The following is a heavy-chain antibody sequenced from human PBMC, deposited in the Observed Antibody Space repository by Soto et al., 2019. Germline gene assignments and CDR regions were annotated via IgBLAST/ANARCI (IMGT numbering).Heavy chain of an antibody. J-gene: IGHJ6*03. Sequence: ESGGGLVQPGGSLRLSCAASGFTVSSNYMSWVRQAPGKGLEWVSVIYSGGSTYYADSVKGRFTISRDNSKNTLYLQMNSLRAEDTAVYYCARGVRPPFYYNYYMDVWGKGTTVNVSS. CDR3: ARGVRPPFYYNYYMDV. D-gene: IGHD1-1*01. V-gene: IGHV3-66*01. CDR1: GFTVSSNY. CDR2: IYSGGST.